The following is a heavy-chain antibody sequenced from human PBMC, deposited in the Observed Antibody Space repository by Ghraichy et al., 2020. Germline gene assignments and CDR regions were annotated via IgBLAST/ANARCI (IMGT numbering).Heavy chain of an antibody. CDR3: ARGQTIFGVVTYYYYGMDV. CDR1: GGSFSGYY. J-gene: IGHJ6*02. CDR2: INHSGST. Sequence: SETLSLTCAVYGGSFSGYYWSWIRQPPGKGLEWIGEINHSGSTNYNPSLKSRVTISVDTSKNQFSLKLSSVTAADTAVYYCARGQTIFGVVTYYYYGMDVWGQGTTVTVSS. D-gene: IGHD3-3*01. V-gene: IGHV4-34*01.